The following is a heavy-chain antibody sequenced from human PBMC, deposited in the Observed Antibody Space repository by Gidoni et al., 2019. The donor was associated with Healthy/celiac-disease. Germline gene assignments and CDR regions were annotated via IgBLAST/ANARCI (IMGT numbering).Heavy chain of an antibody. CDR1: GFTFSSYA. V-gene: IGHV3-23*04. CDR2: ISGSGGST. D-gene: IGHD3-22*01. J-gene: IGHJ3*02. CDR3: AKACVTMIRDLDAFDI. Sequence: EVQLVESGGGLVQPWGSLRLSCAASGFTFSSYAMSWVRQAPGKGLEWVSAISGSGGSTYYADSVKGRFTISRDNSKNTLYLQMNSLRAEDTAVYYCAKACVTMIRDLDAFDIWGQGTMVTVSS.